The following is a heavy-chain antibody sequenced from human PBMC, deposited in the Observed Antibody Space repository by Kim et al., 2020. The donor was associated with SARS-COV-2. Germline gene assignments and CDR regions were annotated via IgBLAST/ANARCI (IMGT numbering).Heavy chain of an antibody. CDR3: AKDRNYYDSSGYCFDY. Sequence: GGSLRLSCAASGFTFSSYGMHWVRQAPGKGLEWVAVISYDGSNKYYADSVKGRFTISRDNSKNTLYLQMNSLRAEDTAVYYCAKDRNYYDSSGYCFDYWGQGTLVTVSS. J-gene: IGHJ4*02. V-gene: IGHV3-30*18. CDR1: GFTFSSYG. CDR2: ISYDGSNK. D-gene: IGHD3-22*01.